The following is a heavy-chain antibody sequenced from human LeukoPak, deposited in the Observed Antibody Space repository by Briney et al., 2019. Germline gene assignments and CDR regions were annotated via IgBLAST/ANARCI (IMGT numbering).Heavy chain of an antibody. Sequence: ASVKVSCKASGYTFTNYGITWVRQAPRQGREWMGWVSAYNGKTNYARKFQGRVTMTTDTSSSTAYMELRSLTSDDSAVYYCAKFGSYFEGHYWGQGTLVTVSS. J-gene: IGHJ4*02. CDR2: VSAYNGKT. V-gene: IGHV1-18*01. CDR1: GYTFTNYG. CDR3: AKFGSYFEGHY. D-gene: IGHD1-26*01.